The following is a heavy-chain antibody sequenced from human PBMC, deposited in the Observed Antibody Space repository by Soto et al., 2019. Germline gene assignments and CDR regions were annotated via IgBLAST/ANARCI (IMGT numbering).Heavy chain of an antibody. CDR1: GGTFSSYA. Sequence: QVQLVQSGAEVKKPGSSVKVSCKASGGTFSSYAISWVRQAPGQGLEWMGGIIPIFGTANYAQKFQGRVTSTADESTSTAYMELSSLRSEDTAVYYCARGARGLGAHFDAFDIWGQGTMVTVSS. J-gene: IGHJ3*02. V-gene: IGHV1-69*12. D-gene: IGHD1-26*01. CDR3: ARGARGLGAHFDAFDI. CDR2: IIPIFGTA.